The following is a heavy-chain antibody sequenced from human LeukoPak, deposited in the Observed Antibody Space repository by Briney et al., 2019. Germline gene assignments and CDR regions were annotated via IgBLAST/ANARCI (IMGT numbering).Heavy chain of an antibody. CDR3: ARAGYRDYYYYGMDV. D-gene: IGHD5-24*01. CDR1: GFTFSDYG. CDR2: IWYDGSNK. V-gene: IGHV3-33*01. Sequence: GGSLRLSCAASGFTFSDYGMHWVRQAPGKGLEWVAVIWYDGSNKYYADSVKGRFTISRDNSKNTLYLQMNSLRAEDTAVYYCARAGYRDYYYYGMDVWGQGTTVTVSS. J-gene: IGHJ6*02.